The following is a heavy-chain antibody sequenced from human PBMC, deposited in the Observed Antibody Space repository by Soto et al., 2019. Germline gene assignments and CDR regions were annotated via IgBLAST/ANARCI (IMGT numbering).Heavy chain of an antibody. Sequence: GGSLRLSCAASGFTFSSYAMSWVRQAPGKGLEWVSAISGSGGSTYYADSVKDRFTTSRDNSKKPLYLQMNGLRAEDTAVYYCAKDYFPRRYIDGSSTSCYFAFDIWGQGTMVTVSS. J-gene: IGHJ3*02. CDR3: AKDYFPRRYIDGSSTSCYFAFDI. CDR2: ISGSGGST. D-gene: IGHD2-2*01. CDR1: GFTFSSYA. V-gene: IGHV3-23*01.